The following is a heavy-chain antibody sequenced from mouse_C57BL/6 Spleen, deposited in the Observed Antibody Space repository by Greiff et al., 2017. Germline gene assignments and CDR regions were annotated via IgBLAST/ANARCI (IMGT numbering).Heavy chain of an antibody. J-gene: IGHJ2*01. CDR2: IDPSDSYT. D-gene: IGHD2-12*01. CDR3: ARTLYSSPFDY. Sequence: QVQLKQPGAELVKPGASVKLSCKASGYTFTSYWMQWVKQRPGQGLEWIGEIDPSDSYTNYNQKFKGKATLTVDTSSSTAYMQLSSLTSEDSAVYYCARTLYSSPFDYWGQGTTLTVSS. V-gene: IGHV1-50*01. CDR1: GYTFTSYW.